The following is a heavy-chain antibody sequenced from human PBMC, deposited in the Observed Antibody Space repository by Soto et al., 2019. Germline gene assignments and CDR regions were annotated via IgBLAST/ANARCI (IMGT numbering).Heavy chain of an antibody. J-gene: IGHJ3*02. V-gene: IGHV3-30-3*01. Sequence: CDFGSRHYTVDPHCEIGSASREWVAVISYDGSNKYYADSVKGRFTISRDNSKNTLYLQMNSLRAEDTAVYYCASVAARPGMQDSHAFDIWGQGTLVTVSS. D-gene: IGHD6-6*01. CDR3: ASVAARPGMQDSHAFDI. CDR1: DFGSRHYT. CDR2: ISYDGSNK.